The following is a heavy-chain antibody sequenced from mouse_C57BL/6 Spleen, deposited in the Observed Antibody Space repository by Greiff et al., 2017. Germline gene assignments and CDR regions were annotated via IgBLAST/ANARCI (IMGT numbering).Heavy chain of an antibody. CDR1: GYTFTSYW. D-gene: IGHD2-3*01. V-gene: IGHV1-7*01. CDR2: INPSSGYT. Sequence: VQLQQSGAELAKPGASVKLSCKASGYTFTSYWMHWVKQRPGQGLEWIGYINPSSGYTKYNQKFKDKATLTADKSSSTAYMQLRRLTYADSAVYYCARRDAYSAWFAYWGQGTLVTVSA. CDR3: ARRDAYSAWFAY. J-gene: IGHJ3*01.